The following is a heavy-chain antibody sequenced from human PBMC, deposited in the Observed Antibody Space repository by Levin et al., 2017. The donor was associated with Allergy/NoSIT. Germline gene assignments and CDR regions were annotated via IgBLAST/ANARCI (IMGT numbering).Heavy chain of an antibody. V-gene: IGHV3-21*01. Sequence: GESLEISCAASGFTFSSYSMNWVRQAPGKGLEWVSSISSSSSYIYYADSVKGRFTISRDNAKNSLYLQMNSLRAEDTAVYYCASVDTAMVSHYYYYYGMDVWGQGTTVTVSS. CDR2: ISSSSSYI. CDR3: ASVDTAMVSHYYYYYGMDV. J-gene: IGHJ6*02. CDR1: GFTFSSYS. D-gene: IGHD5-18*01.